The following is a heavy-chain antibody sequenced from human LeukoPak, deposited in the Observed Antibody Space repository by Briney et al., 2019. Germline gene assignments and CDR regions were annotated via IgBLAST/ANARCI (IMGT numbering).Heavy chain of an antibody. J-gene: IGHJ3*01. CDR3: ATRLYYYDSSGYPP. V-gene: IGHV3-30*03. CDR1: GFTFSSYW. D-gene: IGHD3-22*01. Sequence: PGGSLRLSCAASGFTFSSYWMTWVRQAPGKGLEWVAVISYDGSNKYYADSVKGRFTISRDNSKNTLYLQMNSLRAEDTAVYYCATRLYYYDSSGYPPWGQGTMVTVSS. CDR2: ISYDGSNK.